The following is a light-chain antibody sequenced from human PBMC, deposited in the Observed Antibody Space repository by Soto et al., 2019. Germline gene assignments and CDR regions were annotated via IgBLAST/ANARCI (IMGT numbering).Light chain of an antibody. CDR3: QQYKSYAPT. CDR1: RSVSTS. V-gene: IGKV1-5*01. Sequence: IQITQSASTLSASVGDRVTTTCGASRSVSTSLAWYQKKPGKAPKLLIFDASSLESGVPSRFSGSGSGTELTLTISGLQPDDFATYFCQQYKSYAPTFGQRTKVDI. CDR2: DAS. J-gene: IGKJ1*01.